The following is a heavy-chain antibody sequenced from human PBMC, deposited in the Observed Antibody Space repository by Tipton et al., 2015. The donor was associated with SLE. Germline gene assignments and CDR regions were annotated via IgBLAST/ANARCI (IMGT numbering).Heavy chain of an antibody. CDR1: GDSIYSSSAT. CDR3: ATIDPDTESGVIPGDY. J-gene: IGHJ4*02. CDR2: TYYRTKWSN. Sequence: GLVKPSQTLSLTCVISGDSIYSSSATWDWIRQSPSRGLEWLGRTYYRTKWSNDYAASSKSRLAINPDSSKNQFSLHLSSVTPEDTALYYCATIDPDTESGVIPGDYWGQGILVTVSS. V-gene: IGHV6-1*01. D-gene: IGHD2-15*01.